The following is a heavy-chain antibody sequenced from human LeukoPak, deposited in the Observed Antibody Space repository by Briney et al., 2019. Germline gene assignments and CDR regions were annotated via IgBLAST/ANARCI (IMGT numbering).Heavy chain of an antibody. CDR1: GGSISSSSYY. CDR3: ATRTYYYDSSGYPPYFDY. CDR2: IYYSGST. Sequence: PSETLSPTCTVSGGSISSSSYYWGWIRQPPGKGLEWIGSIYYSGSTYYNPSLKSRVTISVDTSKNQFSLKLSSVTAADTAVYYCATRTYYYDSSGYPPYFDYWGQGTLVTVSS. J-gene: IGHJ4*02. D-gene: IGHD3-22*01. V-gene: IGHV4-39*07.